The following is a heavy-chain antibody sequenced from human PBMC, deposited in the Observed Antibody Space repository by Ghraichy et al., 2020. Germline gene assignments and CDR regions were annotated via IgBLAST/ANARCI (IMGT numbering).Heavy chain of an antibody. V-gene: IGHV4-30-4*01. D-gene: IGHD3-22*01. Sequence: SQTLSLTCTVSGGSISSGDYYWSWIRQPPGKGLEWIGYIYYSGSTYYNPSLKSRVTISVDTSKNQFSLKLSSVTAADTAVYYCARSSGYPGGYFDYWGQGTLVTVSS. CDR3: ARSSGYPGGYFDY. CDR2: IYYSGST. CDR1: GGSISSGDYY. J-gene: IGHJ4*02.